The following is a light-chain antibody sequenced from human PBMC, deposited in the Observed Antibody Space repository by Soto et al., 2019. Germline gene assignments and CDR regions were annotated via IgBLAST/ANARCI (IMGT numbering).Light chain of an antibody. CDR1: SSNIGSNY. J-gene: IGLJ1*01. Sequence: QSALAQPPSVSAAPGQKVTISCSGSSSNIGSNYVSWYQQLPGTAPKLLIYENNKRPSGIPDRFSGSKSGTSATLGITGLQTGDEADYYCGTWDSNDYVFGTGTKVPVL. CDR2: ENN. CDR3: GTWDSNDYV. V-gene: IGLV1-51*02.